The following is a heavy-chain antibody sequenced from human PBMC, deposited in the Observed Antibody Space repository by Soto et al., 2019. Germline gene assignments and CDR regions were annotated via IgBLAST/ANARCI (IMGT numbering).Heavy chain of an antibody. CDR3: VRDSARIVVVPRVDGYNWLEP. Sequence: NPGGSRRLSCAASGFTFSDYFMSWIRQAPGKGLEWVSFISGSIDNIKYADSVKGRFTISRDNAKNSLYLKMNSLRAEDTAVYYCVRDSARIVVVPRVDGYNWLEPWAQGTLETV. V-gene: IGHV3-11*06. CDR2: ISGSIDNI. J-gene: IGHJ5*02. CDR1: GFTFSDYF. D-gene: IGHD2-2*01.